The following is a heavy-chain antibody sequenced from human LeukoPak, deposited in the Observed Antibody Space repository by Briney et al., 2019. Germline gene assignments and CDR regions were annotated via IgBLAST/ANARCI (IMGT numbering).Heavy chain of an antibody. V-gene: IGHV3-30*18. J-gene: IGHJ4*02. CDR2: ISYDGSNK. Sequence: GRSLRLSCAASGFTFSSYGMHWVRQAPGKGLEWVAVISYDGSNKYYADSVKGRFTISRDNSKNTLYLQMNSLRAEDTAVYYCAKLIAAAGISWGQGTLVTVSS. D-gene: IGHD6-13*01. CDR3: AKLIAAAGIS. CDR1: GFTFSSYG.